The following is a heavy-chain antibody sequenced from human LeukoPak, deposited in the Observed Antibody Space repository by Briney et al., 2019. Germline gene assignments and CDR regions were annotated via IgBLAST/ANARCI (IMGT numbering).Heavy chain of an antibody. V-gene: IGHV4-30-2*01. CDR3: ARESYGMFDY. CDR2: IYHSGST. J-gene: IGHJ4*02. D-gene: IGHD5-18*01. Sequence: PSETLSLTCAVSGGSISSGGYSWSWLRQPPGKGLEWIGYIYHSGSTYYNPSLKSRVTISVDRSKNQFSLKLSSVTAADTAVYYCARESYGMFDYWGQGTLVTVPS. CDR1: GGSISSGGYS.